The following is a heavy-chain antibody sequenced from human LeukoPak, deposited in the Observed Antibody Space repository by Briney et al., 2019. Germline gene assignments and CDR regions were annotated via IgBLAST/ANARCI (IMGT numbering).Heavy chain of an antibody. CDR3: ARDLVNY. CDR1: GLTFSSYW. Sequence: GGSLRLSCVASGLTFSSYWMNWVRQVPGKGLEWVAHIKEDGSEKYYVDSVKGRFTISRDNAKNSLYLQMISLRAEDTAVYYCARDLVNYWGQGTLVTVSS. CDR2: IKEDGSEK. V-gene: IGHV3-7*04. D-gene: IGHD1-26*01. J-gene: IGHJ4*02.